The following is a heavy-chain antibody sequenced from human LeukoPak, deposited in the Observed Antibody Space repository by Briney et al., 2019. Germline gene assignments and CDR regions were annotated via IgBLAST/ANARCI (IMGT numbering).Heavy chain of an antibody. V-gene: IGHV3-23*01. Sequence: PGGSLRLSCAASGFTLSDYPMTWVRQAPGKGLQWVSLFDRGSLDTYYADSVRGRFTVSRDNDKNTLCLQMNSLRAEDTAVYYCARRGYESSGPKYYFDHWGQGILVTVSS. CDR1: GFTLSDYP. CDR2: FDRGSLDT. D-gene: IGHD3-22*01. J-gene: IGHJ4*02. CDR3: ARRGYESSGPKYYFDH.